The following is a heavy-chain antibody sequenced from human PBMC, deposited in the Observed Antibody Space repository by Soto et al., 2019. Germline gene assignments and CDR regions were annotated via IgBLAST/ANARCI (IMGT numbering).Heavy chain of an antibody. CDR1: GGSIISYY. D-gene: IGHD3-3*01. CDR3: ARGVTIFGVVK. Sequence: SETLSLTCTVSGGSIISYYWSWIRQPPGKGLEWIGYIYYSGSTNYNPSLKSRVTISVDTSKNQFSLKLSSVIAADTAVYYCARGVTIFGVVKWGQGTLVTVSS. V-gene: IGHV4-59*01. CDR2: IYYSGST. J-gene: IGHJ4*02.